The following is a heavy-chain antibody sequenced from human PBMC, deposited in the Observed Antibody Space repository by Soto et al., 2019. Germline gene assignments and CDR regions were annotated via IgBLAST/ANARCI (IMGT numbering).Heavy chain of an antibody. CDR3: AKSSSYDILTAY. V-gene: IGHV3-23*01. CDR2: ISGSSSST. D-gene: IGHD3-9*01. Sequence: EVQLLESGGGLVQPGGSLRLSCAVSGFTFSRYAMSWVRQAPGKGLEWVSAISGSSSSTYYADSVKGRFTIFRDNYKNTLYLQMNGLRADDTAVYYCAKSSSYDILTAYWGQGTLLTVSS. CDR1: GFTFSRYA. J-gene: IGHJ4*02.